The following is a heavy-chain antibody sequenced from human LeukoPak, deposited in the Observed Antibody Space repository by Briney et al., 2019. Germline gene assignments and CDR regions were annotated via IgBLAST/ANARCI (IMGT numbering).Heavy chain of an antibody. CDR1: GGTFSSYA. Sequence: SVKVSCKASGGTFSSYAISWVRQAPGQGLEWMGRIIPILGIANYAQKFQGRVTITADKSTSTAYMELSSLRSEDTAVYYCATVLGAYCGGDCYPDPYYYYGMDVWGQGTTVTVSS. CDR3: ATVLGAYCGGDCYPDPYYYYGMDV. V-gene: IGHV1-69*04. CDR2: IIPILGIA. D-gene: IGHD2-21*02. J-gene: IGHJ6*02.